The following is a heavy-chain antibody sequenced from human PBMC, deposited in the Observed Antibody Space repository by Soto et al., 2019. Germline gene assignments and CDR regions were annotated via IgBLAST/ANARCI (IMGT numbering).Heavy chain of an antibody. CDR3: AKDIGYSYSYYYYGMDV. V-gene: IGHV3-30*18. J-gene: IGHJ6*02. CDR1: GFTFSSYG. D-gene: IGHD5-18*01. CDR2: ISYDGSNK. Sequence: LRLSCAASGFTFSSYGMHWVRQAPGKGLEWVAVISYDGSNKYYADSVKGRFTISRDNSKNTLYLQMNSLRAEDTAVYYCAKDIGYSYSYYYYGMDVWGQGTTVTVS.